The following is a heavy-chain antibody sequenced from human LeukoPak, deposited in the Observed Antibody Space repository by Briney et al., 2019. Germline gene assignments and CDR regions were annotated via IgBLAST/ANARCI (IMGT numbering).Heavy chain of an antibody. D-gene: IGHD6-19*01. V-gene: IGHV4-39*07. CDR3: ARGRAVAGTGY. Sequence: PSETLSLTCTVSGGPISSSSYYWGWIRQPPGKGLEWIGSIYYSGSTYYNPSLKSRVTISVDTSKNQFSLKLSSVTAADTAVYYCARGRAVAGTGYWGQGTLVTVSS. CDR2: IYYSGST. CDR1: GGPISSSSYY. J-gene: IGHJ4*02.